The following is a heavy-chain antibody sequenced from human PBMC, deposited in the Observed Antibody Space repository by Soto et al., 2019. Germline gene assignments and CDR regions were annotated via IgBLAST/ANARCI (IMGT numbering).Heavy chain of an antibody. CDR1: EFTFSNDA. J-gene: IGHJ5*02. CDR2: ISDGGGTT. Sequence: VGSLRLACAASEFTFSNDAMSWVRQAPGKGLEWVSAISDGGGTTYYADSVKGRFAISRDNSKNTLYLQMNSLRAEDTAAYYCSRDFRHSSGGSSDPWAQGNLVTVSS. D-gene: IGHD6-19*01. CDR3: SRDFRHSSGGSSDP. V-gene: IGHV3-23*01.